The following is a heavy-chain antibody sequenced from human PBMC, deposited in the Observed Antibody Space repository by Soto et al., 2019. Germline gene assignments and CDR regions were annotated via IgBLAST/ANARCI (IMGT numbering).Heavy chain of an antibody. V-gene: IGHV1-69*13. CDR1: GGTFGSYA. J-gene: IGHJ6*02. CDR3: ARDWGDSSGYFG. Sequence: GASVKVSCKASGGTFGSYAISWVRQAPGQGLEWMGGIIPIFGTANYAQKFQGRVTITADESTSTAYMELSSLRSEDTAVYYCARDWGDSSGYFGWGQGTTVTVSS. CDR2: IIPIFGTA. D-gene: IGHD3-22*01.